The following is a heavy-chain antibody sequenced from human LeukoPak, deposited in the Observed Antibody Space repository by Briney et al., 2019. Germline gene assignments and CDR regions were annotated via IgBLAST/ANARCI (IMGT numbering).Heavy chain of an antibody. J-gene: IGHJ4*02. D-gene: IGHD3-10*01. V-gene: IGHV4-34*01. CDR3: AIKGAQGGGSGSWYFDY. Sequence: SETLSLTCAVYGGSFSGYYWSWIRQPPGKGLEWIGEINHSGSTNYNPSLKSRVTISVDTSKNQFSLKLSSVTAADTAVYYCAIKGAQGGGSGSWYFDYWGQGTLVTVSS. CDR1: GGSFSGYY. CDR2: INHSGST.